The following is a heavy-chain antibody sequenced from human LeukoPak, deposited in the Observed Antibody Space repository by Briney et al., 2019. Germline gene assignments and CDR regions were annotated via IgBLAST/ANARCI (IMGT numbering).Heavy chain of an antibody. CDR1: GYTFTSYY. CDR3: ARRSGWYYFDY. Sequence: GASVKVSCKASGYTFTSYYMHWVRQAPGQGLEWLGIINPSGGSTSYAQKFQGRVTMTRDTSTSTVYMELSSLRSEDTAVYYCARRSGWYYFDYWGQGTLVTVSS. J-gene: IGHJ4*02. D-gene: IGHD6-19*01. V-gene: IGHV1-46*01. CDR2: INPSGGST.